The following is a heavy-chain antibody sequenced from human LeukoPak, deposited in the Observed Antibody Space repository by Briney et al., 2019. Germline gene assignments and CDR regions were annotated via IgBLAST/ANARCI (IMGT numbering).Heavy chain of an antibody. Sequence: GESLKISCKGPGYSLTLHWIALVRQTPAGGLEWMGSISPAASDARYSPSFQRQVGISADKSITTAYMQWSSLKASDTAIYYCVIRVYSGTYIEWGQGTLVTVSS. D-gene: IGHD1-26*01. CDR1: GYSLTLHW. CDR2: ISPAASDA. V-gene: IGHV5-51*01. CDR3: VIRVYSGTYIE. J-gene: IGHJ4*02.